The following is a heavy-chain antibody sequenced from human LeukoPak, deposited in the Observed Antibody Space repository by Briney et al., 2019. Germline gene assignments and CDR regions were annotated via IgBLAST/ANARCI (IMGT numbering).Heavy chain of an antibody. D-gene: IGHD6-13*01. CDR3: AREGVSIAAAGDAFDI. J-gene: IGHJ3*02. Sequence: KPSETLSLTCTVSGYSISSGYYWGWIRQPPGKGLEWIGSIYYSGSTYYNPSLKSRVTISVDTSKNQFSLKLSSVTAADTAVYYCAREGVSIAAAGDAFDIWGQGTMVTVSS. V-gene: IGHV4-38-2*02. CDR2: IYYSGST. CDR1: GYSISSGYY.